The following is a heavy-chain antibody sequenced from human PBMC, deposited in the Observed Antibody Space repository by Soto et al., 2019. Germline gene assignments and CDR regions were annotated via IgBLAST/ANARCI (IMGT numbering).Heavy chain of an antibody. CDR1: GYSFTSYW. CDR3: ARRDISDRDYYYYGMDV. CDR2: IDPSDSYT. Sequence: PGESLKISCKGSGYSFTSYWISWVRQMPGKGLEWMGRIDPSDSYTNYSPSFQGHVTISADKSISTAYLQWSSLKASDTAMYYCARRDISDRDYYYYGMDVWGQGTTVTVSS. D-gene: IGHD3-9*01. J-gene: IGHJ6*02. V-gene: IGHV5-10-1*01.